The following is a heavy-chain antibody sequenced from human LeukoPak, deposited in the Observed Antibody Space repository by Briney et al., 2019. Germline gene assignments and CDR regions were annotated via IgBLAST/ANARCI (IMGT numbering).Heavy chain of an antibody. CDR2: IYYSGST. J-gene: IGHJ4*02. CDR1: GGSISSSSYY. V-gene: IGHV4-39*01. Sequence: PSETLSLTCTVSGGSISSSSYYWGWTRQPPGKGLEWIGSIYYSGSTYYNPSLKSRVTISVDTSKNQFSLKLSSVTAADTAVYYCARYITIFGVVIPDDYWGQGTLVTVSS. CDR3: ARYITIFGVVIPDDY. D-gene: IGHD3-3*01.